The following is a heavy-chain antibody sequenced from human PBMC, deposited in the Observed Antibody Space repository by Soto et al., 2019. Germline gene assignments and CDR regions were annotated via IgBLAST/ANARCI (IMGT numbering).Heavy chain of an antibody. CDR2: ISGYNGKT. D-gene: IGHD2-21*02. J-gene: IGHJ6*02. V-gene: IGHV1-18*01. CDR3: AREGDVPDYYYGMDI. CDR1: GYTFSSYG. Sequence: QGQLVQSGGEVQKPGASVKVSCKASGYTFSSYGISWVRQAPGQGLEWMGWISGYNGKTNYAQKVQDRVTMTTDTSTSTVYMELRSLRSDATAVYYCAREGDVPDYYYGMDIWAQGTTVTVSS.